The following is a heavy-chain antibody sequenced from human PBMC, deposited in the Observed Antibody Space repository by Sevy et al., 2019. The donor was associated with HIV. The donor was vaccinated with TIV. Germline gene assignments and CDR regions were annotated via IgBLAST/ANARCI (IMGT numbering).Heavy chain of an antibody. Sequence: SETLSLTCIVSGGSISSSDFYWGWIRQPPGKGLEWIGSIYHSGITYYRPSLKSRATISVDTSKNQFSLRLSSVTAAYTAVYFCARRRVEDFYGSGTPPLVNGPFDMWGQGTLVTVSS. J-gene: IGHJ3*02. CDR1: GGSISSSDFY. CDR3: ARRRVEDFYGSGTPPLVNGPFDM. CDR2: IYHSGIT. D-gene: IGHD3-10*01. V-gene: IGHV4-39*01.